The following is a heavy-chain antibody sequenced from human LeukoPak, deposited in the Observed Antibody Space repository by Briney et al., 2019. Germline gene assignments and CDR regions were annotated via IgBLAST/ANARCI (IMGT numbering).Heavy chain of an antibody. D-gene: IGHD6-13*01. CDR3: ASGIGAAADYFYYYMDV. V-gene: IGHV4-34*01. CDR1: GGSFGGYY. CDR2: INHSGNT. J-gene: IGHJ6*03. Sequence: SETLSLTCAISGGSFGGYYWSYNRQPPGKGLEWIGEINHSGNTYYNPSLKSRVTISLDTSKNQFSLKLSSVTAADTAVYYCASGIGAAADYFYYYMDVWGKGTTVTVSS.